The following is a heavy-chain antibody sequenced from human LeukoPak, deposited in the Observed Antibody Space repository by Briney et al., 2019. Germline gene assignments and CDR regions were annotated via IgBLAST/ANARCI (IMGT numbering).Heavy chain of an antibody. CDR1: GFTFSNYA. D-gene: IGHD4-17*01. Sequence: GGALRLSCGAFGFTFSNYALIWVRQAPGKGLEWASAITGSGGRTYYTNAMKGRFTISRDNSRNTLFLQMNSLRVEDTAVYYCAKDPNGDYIGAFDFWGQGTMVTVSS. V-gene: IGHV3-23*01. CDR3: AKDPNGDYIGAFDF. CDR2: ITGSGGRT. J-gene: IGHJ3*01.